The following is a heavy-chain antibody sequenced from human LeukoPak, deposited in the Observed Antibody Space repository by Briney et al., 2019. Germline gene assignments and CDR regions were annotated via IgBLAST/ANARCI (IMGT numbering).Heavy chain of an antibody. CDR1: GFTFSSYG. D-gene: IGHD6-19*01. J-gene: IGHJ4*02. Sequence: GGPLRLFCAASGFTFSSYGMHGVREAPGRGLEWVAVIWYDGSNKYYADSVKGPFTISRDNSKNTLYLQMNSLRAEDTAVYYCAGSIAVAGTIDYWGQGTLVTVSS. CDR3: AGSIAVAGTIDY. CDR2: IWYDGSNK. V-gene: IGHV3-33*01.